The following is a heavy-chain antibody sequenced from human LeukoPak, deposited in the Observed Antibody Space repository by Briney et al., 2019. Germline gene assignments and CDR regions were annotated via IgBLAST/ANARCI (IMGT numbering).Heavy chain of an antibody. V-gene: IGHV1-18*01. CDR2: ISAYNGNT. J-gene: IGHJ5*02. Sequence: ASVKVSCKASGYTFTSYGISWVRQAPRQGLEWMGWISAYNGNTNYAQKLQGRVTMTTDTSTSTAYMELRSLRSDDTAVYYCARHSDTWVVMVAHWFDPWGQGTPVTVSS. CDR3: ARHSDTWVVMVAHWFDP. D-gene: IGHD2/OR15-2a*01. CDR1: GYTFTSYG.